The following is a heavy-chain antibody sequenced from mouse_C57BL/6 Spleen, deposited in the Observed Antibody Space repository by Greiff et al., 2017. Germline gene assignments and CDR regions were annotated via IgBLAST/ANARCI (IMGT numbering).Heavy chain of an antibody. CDR3: ARGHYGNFYAMDY. CDR1: GYTFTSYW. Sequence: VQLQQPGAELVKPGASVKLSCKASGYTFTSYWMQWVKQRPGQGLEWIGEIDPSDSYTNYNQKFKGKATLTVDTSSSTAYMQLSSLTSEDSAVYYCARGHYGNFYAMDYWGQGTSVTVSS. CDR2: IDPSDSYT. J-gene: IGHJ4*01. D-gene: IGHD2-1*01. V-gene: IGHV1-50*01.